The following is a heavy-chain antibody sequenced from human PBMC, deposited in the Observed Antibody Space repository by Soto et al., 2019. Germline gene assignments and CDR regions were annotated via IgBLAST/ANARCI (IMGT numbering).Heavy chain of an antibody. CDR2: IRSKANSYAT. Sequence: GGSLRLSCAASGFTFSGSAMHWVRQASGKGLEWVGRIRSKANSYATSYAASVKGRFTISRDDSKNTAYLQMNSLKTEDTAVYYCKESYLGELSFSDYYYYMDVWGKGTTVTVSS. V-gene: IGHV3-73*01. CDR1: GFTFSGSA. CDR3: KESYLGELSFSDYYYYMDV. D-gene: IGHD3-16*02. J-gene: IGHJ6*03.